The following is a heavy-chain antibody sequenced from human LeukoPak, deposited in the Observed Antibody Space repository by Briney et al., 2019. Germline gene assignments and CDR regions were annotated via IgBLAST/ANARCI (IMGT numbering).Heavy chain of an antibody. CDR2: IKQDETEK. J-gene: IGHJ4*02. Sequence: GGSLRLSCTASGFTFSNFWMGWVRQAPGKGLEWVANIKQDETEKFYLGSVKGRFTISRDNSKNTLYLQMNSLRAEDTAVYYCARASGGYCCSTSCYTPYDYWGQGTLVTVSS. CDR3: ARASGGYCCSTSCYTPYDY. V-gene: IGHV3-7*03. CDR1: GFTFSNFW. D-gene: IGHD2-2*02.